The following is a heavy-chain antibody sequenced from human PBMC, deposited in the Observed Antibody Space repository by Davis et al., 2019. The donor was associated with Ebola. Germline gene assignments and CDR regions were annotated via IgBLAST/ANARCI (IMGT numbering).Heavy chain of an antibody. D-gene: IGHD5-12*01. Sequence: GGSLRLSCAVSGFIASDKYMSWVRQAPGKGLEWVSVIYRDGRTYYADSVKGRFTISRDNSKNTVDLQMNSLGAGDSAVYYCARGDIVATPPYYYGMDVWGKGTTVTVSS. J-gene: IGHJ6*04. CDR2: IYRDGRT. CDR3: ARGDIVATPPYYYGMDV. CDR1: GFIASDKY. V-gene: IGHV3-53*01.